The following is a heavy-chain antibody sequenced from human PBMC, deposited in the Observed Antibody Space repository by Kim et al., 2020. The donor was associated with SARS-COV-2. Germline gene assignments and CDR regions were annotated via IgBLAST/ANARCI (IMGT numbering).Heavy chain of an antibody. CDR3: AKVRGPMVRGVFDY. J-gene: IGHJ4*02. D-gene: IGHD3-10*01. CDR1: GFTFDDYA. V-gene: IGHV3-9*01. Sequence: GGSLRLSCAASGFTFDDYAMHWVRQAPGKGLEWVSGISWNSGSIGYADSVKGRFTISRDNAKNSLYLQMNSLRAEDTALYYCAKVRGPMVRGVFDYWGQGTLVTVSS. CDR2: ISWNSGSI.